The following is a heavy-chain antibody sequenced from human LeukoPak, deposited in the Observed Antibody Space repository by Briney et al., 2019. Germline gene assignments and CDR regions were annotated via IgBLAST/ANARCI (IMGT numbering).Heavy chain of an antibody. V-gene: IGHV1-8*01. CDR1: GYTFTSYD. J-gene: IGHJ4*02. CDR2: MSPNSGDT. Sequence: ASVKVSCKASGYTFTSYDFNWVRQATGQRPEWMGWMSPNSGDTGYAQKFQDRVTMTRNTSISTAYMELSSLRSDDTAVHYCARGPPNWGYDYWGPGTLVTVSS. CDR3: ARGPPNWGYDY. D-gene: IGHD7-27*01.